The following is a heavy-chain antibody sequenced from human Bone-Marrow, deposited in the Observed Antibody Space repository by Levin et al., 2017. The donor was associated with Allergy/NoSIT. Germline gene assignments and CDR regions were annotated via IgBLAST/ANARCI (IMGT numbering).Heavy chain of an antibody. Sequence: SETLSLTCTVSGGSISSSSYYWGWIRQPPGKGLEWIGSIYYSGSTYYNPSLKSRVTISVDTSKNQFSLKLSSVTAADTAVYYWARLHYYDSSGYPNWFDPWGEGTLVTVSS. J-gene: IGHJ5*02. CDR1: GGSISSSSYY. CDR2: IYYSGST. V-gene: IGHV4-39*07. D-gene: IGHD3-22*01. CDR3: ARLHYYDSSGYPNWFDP.